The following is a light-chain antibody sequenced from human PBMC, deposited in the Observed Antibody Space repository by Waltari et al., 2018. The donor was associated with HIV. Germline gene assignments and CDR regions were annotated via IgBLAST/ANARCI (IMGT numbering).Light chain of an antibody. J-gene: IGLJ2*01. CDR3: SSYTSFSTVL. V-gene: IGLV2-23*01. Sequence: QSALTQPASVSGSPGQSITISCTGTSSDVGTYSLVSWYQHHPGKAPKLMIYEGNNRPSGVSNRFSGSKSGNTASLTSSGLQAEDEADYYCSSYTSFSTVLFGGGTKLTVL. CDR1: SSDVGTYSL. CDR2: EGN.